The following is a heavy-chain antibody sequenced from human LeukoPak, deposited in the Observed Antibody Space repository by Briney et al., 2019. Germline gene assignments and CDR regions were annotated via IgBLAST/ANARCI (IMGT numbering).Heavy chain of an antibody. CDR2: IYYSGSS. Sequence: SETLSVTCTVSGGSISSGDYYWTWIRQHPGKGLEWIGYIYYSGSSDYNPSLKSRVIISIDTSDNQFSLKVSSVTAADTAVYYCARAQYSSSYVDYWGQGTLVTVSS. CDR1: GGSISSGDYY. V-gene: IGHV4-31*03. J-gene: IGHJ4*02. CDR3: ARAQYSSSYVDY. D-gene: IGHD6-6*01.